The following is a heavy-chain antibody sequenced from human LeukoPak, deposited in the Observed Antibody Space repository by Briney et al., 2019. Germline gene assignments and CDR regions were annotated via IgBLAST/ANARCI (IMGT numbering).Heavy chain of an antibody. V-gene: IGHV4-4*07. CDR1: GASINTYF. CDR2: FYASGTT. J-gene: IGHJ5*01. D-gene: IGHD2-8*02. CDR3: AQTHCAGGCCDKFDS. Sequence: SATLSLTCTVSGASINTYFWSWIRQPAGKRLEWIGRFYASGTTYYNPSLRSRVSLSIDTSKNQLSLNLSSVTAADTALYYCAQTHCAGGCCDKFDSWGQGILDTVSS.